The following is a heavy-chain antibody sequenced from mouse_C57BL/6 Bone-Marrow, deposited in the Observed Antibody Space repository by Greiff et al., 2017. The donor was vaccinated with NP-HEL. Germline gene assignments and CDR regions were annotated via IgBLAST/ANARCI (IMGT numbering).Heavy chain of an antibody. V-gene: IGHV2-2*01. Sequence: QVQLQQSGPGLVQPSQSLSITCTVSGFSLTSYGVHWVRQSPGKGLEWLGVIWSGGSTDYNAAFISRLSISKDNSKSQVFFKMNSLQADDTAIYYCARNDLVTTRGSFAYWGQGTLVTVSA. CDR3: ARNDLVTTRGSFAY. J-gene: IGHJ3*01. CDR2: IWSGGST. CDR1: GFSLTSYG. D-gene: IGHD2-2*01.